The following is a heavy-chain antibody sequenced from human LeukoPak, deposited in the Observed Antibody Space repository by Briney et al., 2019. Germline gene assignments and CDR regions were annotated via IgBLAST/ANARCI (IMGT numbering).Heavy chain of an antibody. V-gene: IGHV3-33*01. CDR2: IWYDGSNK. CDR1: GFTFSSYG. Sequence: GGSPRLSCAASGFTFSSYGMHWVRQAPGKGLEWVAVIWYDGSNKYYTDSVKGRFTISRDYSKNTLYLQMNSLRAEDTAVYYCARGQYSPDYWGQGTLVTVSS. J-gene: IGHJ4*02. CDR3: ARGQYSPDY. D-gene: IGHD2-15*01.